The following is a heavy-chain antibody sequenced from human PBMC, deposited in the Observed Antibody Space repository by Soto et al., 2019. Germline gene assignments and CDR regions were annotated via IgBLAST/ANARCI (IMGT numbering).Heavy chain of an antibody. Sequence: GGSLRLSCAASGFTFSSYAMSWVRQAPGKGLEWVSAISGSGGSAYYADSVKGRFTISRDNSKNTLYLQMNSLRAEDTAVYYCAKESGNLGAPTIAVAATGYWGQGTLVTVSS. CDR1: GFTFSSYA. V-gene: IGHV3-23*01. J-gene: IGHJ4*02. CDR2: ISGSGGSA. CDR3: AKESGNLGAPTIAVAATGY. D-gene: IGHD6-19*01.